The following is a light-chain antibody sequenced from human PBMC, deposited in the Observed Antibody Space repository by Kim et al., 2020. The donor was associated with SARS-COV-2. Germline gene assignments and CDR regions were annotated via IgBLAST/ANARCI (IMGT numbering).Light chain of an antibody. Sequence: QMTQSPSTLSASVGDRVTITCRASQTISSWLAWYQQKPGKAPKLLMFDVSTLDSGVPSRFTGSGSGTEFTLTITSLQPDDFATYFCHQYQSYPYTFGQGTKLEIK. J-gene: IGKJ2*01. CDR3: HQYQSYPYT. CDR1: QTISSW. CDR2: DVS. V-gene: IGKV1-5*01.